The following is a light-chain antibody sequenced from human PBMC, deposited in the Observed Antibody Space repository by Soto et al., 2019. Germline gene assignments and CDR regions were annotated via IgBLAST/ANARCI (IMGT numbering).Light chain of an antibody. V-gene: IGKV3-15*01. CDR1: QRVSRN. Sequence: EIVMTQSPATLSVSPGERATLSCRAIQRVSRNVAWYQQKPGQAPRLLIHDASTRATGISVRFSGSGSGTEFTLTISSLQSEDFAVYYCQQYNNWLWTFGQGTKVEIK. CDR3: QQYNNWLWT. J-gene: IGKJ1*01. CDR2: DAS.